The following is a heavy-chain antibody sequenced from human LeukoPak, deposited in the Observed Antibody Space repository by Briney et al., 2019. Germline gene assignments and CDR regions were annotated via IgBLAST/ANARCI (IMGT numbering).Heavy chain of an antibody. CDR2: IYPGDSDI. D-gene: IGHD5-12*01. J-gene: IGHJ4*02. Sequence: ESLKISCKGSGYSFTTYWIAWVRQMPGKGPEWMGIIYPGDSDIRYSPSFQGQVTISVDKSISTAYLQWSSLKASDTAMCYCARRAYSGYEFDYWGQGTLVTVSS. CDR1: GYSFTTYW. V-gene: IGHV5-51*01. CDR3: ARRAYSGYEFDY.